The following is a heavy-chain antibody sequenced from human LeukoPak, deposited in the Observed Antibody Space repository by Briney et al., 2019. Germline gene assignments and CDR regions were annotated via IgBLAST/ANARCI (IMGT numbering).Heavy chain of an antibody. Sequence: PGGSLRLSCAASGFTFTSYGMSWVRQAPGKGLEWVSVISGSGSSTYYAHSVKGRFTISRDNSKNTLSLQMNSLRAEDTAVYHCAKDRGYCSNTSCYALHYFDYWGQGTLVTVSS. CDR3: AKDRGYCSNTSCYALHYFDY. D-gene: IGHD2-2*01. CDR2: ISGSGSST. V-gene: IGHV3-23*01. CDR1: GFTFTSYG. J-gene: IGHJ4*02.